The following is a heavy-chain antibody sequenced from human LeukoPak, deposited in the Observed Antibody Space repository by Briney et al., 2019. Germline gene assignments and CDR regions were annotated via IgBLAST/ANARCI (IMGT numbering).Heavy chain of an antibody. CDR3: ASAKFLVRGVSWFDP. V-gene: IGHV4-34*01. J-gene: IGHJ5*02. CDR1: GGSFSGYY. D-gene: IGHD3-10*01. Sequence: SETLSLTCAVYGGSFSGYYWSWIRQPPGKGLEWIGEINYSGSTNYNPSLKSRVTISVDTSKNQFSLKVSSVTAADTAVYYCASAKFLVRGVSWFDPWGQGTLVTVSS. CDR2: INYSGST.